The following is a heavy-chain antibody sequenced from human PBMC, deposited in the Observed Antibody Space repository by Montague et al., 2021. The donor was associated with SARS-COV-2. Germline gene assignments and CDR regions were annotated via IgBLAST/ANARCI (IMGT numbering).Heavy chain of an antibody. CDR3: AREIYTGASYYY. CDR2: INKGGYGT. D-gene: IGHD7-27*01. V-gene: IGHV3-11*01. CDR1: GFTFNDYY. Sequence: SLRLSCAASGFTFNDYYMAWIRQAPGKGLEWIADINKGGYGTHYADSLRGRFTISRDNAKNSLYLQMNSLRDEDTAVYFCAREIYTGASYYYWGQGALVTVSS. J-gene: IGHJ4*02.